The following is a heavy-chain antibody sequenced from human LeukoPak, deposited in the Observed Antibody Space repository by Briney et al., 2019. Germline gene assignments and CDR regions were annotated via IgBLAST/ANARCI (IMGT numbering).Heavy chain of an antibody. CDR2: IYSGGST. J-gene: IGHJ6*02. CDR3: ARRDGSGSYYKGLSNHYGMDV. D-gene: IGHD3-10*01. V-gene: IGHV3-53*04. CDR1: GFTFSSYW. Sequence: PGGSLRLSCAASGFTFSSYWMSWVRQAPGKGLEWVSVIYSGGSTYYADSVKGRFTISRHNSKNTLYLQMNSLRAEDTAVYYCARRDGSGSYYKGLSNHYGMDVWGQGTTVTVSS.